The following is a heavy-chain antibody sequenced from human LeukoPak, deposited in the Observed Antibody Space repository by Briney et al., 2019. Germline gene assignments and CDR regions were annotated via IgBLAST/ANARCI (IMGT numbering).Heavy chain of an antibody. CDR3: ARDGQWLVSRYFDY. J-gene: IGHJ4*02. CDR2: ISSSGSTI. CDR1: GFTFSSYE. Sequence: GGSLRLSXAASGFTFSSYEMNWVRQARGKGLEWVSYISSSGSTIYYADSVKGRFTVSRDNAKNSLYLQMNSLRAEDTAVYYCARDGQWLVSRYFDYWGQGTLVTVSS. D-gene: IGHD6-19*01. V-gene: IGHV3-48*03.